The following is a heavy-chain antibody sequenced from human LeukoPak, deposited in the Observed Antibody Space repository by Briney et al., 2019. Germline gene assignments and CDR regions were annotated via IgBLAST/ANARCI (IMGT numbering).Heavy chain of an antibody. Sequence: SETLSLTCAVYGGSFSGYYWSWIRQPPGKGLEWIGEINHSGSTNYNPSLKSRVTISVDTSKNQFSPKLSSVTAADTAVYYCASLTRTGDPGYWGQGTLVTVSS. J-gene: IGHJ4*02. CDR3: ASLTRTGDPGY. D-gene: IGHD7-27*01. V-gene: IGHV4-34*01. CDR2: INHSGST. CDR1: GGSFSGYY.